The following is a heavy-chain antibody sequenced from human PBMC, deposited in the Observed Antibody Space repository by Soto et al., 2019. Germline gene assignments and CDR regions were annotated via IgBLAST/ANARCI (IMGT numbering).Heavy chain of an antibody. D-gene: IGHD4-4*01. CDR3: AKEGRLTTVTTGYFDY. V-gene: IGHV3-23*01. CDR2: ISGSGDNT. CDR1: GCTFSSYA. Sequence: GGSLRLSCAASGCTFSSYAMNWVSQAPGKGLEWVSDISGSGDNTYYLDSVKGRFTISRDNSKNTLYLQMNSLRGEDTAVYYCAKEGRLTTVTTGYFDYWGQGALVTVSS. J-gene: IGHJ4*02.